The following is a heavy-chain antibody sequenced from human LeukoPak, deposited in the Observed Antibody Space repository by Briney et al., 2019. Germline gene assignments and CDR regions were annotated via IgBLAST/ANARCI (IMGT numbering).Heavy chain of an antibody. J-gene: IGHJ4*02. CDR1: GFTFSSYA. D-gene: IGHD3-9*01. V-gene: IGHV3-23*01. CDR2: ISGSGGST. Sequence: PGGSLRLSCAASGFTFSSYAMNWVRQAPGKGLEWVSGISGSGGSTLYADSVKGRFTVSRDNSKNTLYLQMNSLRAEDTALYYCAKGKGEMDLLRFFDWLFDYWGQGTLVTVSS. CDR3: AKGKGEMDLLRFFDWLFDY.